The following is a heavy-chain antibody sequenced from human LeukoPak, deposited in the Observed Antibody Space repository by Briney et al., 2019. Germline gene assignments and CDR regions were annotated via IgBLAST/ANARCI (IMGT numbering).Heavy chain of an antibody. CDR3: ARTPTHPHFDY. J-gene: IGHJ4*02. CDR1: GFTFSSYA. CDR2: ISSSGSTI. Sequence: GGSLRLSCAASGFTFSSYAMSWVRQAPGKGLEWVSYISSSGSTIYYADSVKGRFTISRDNAKNSLYLQMNSLRAEDTAVYYCARTPTHPHFDYWGQGTLVTVSS. V-gene: IGHV3-48*04. D-gene: IGHD2-15*01.